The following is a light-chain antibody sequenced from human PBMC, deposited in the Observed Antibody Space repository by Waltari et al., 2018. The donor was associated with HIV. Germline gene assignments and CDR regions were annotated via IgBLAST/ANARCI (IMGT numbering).Light chain of an antibody. CDR1: QSISSY. J-gene: IGKJ3*01. CDR3: QQSYSTREFT. CDR2: AAS. Sequence: DIQMTQSPSSLSASVGDRVTITCRASQSISSYLNWYQQKPGKAPNLLIYAASSLQSGVPSRFSGSGSGTDFTLTISSLQPEDFATYYCQQSYSTREFTFGPGTKVDIK. V-gene: IGKV1-39*01.